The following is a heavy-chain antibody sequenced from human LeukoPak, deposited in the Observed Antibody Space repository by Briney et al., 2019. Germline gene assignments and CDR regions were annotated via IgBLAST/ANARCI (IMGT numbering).Heavy chain of an antibody. D-gene: IGHD4-11*01. CDR3: ARGGGPLQSFDY. CDR2: INPSGGST. V-gene: IGHV1-46*01. CDR1: GYTFTNYY. J-gene: IGHJ4*02. Sequence: GASVKVSCKASGYTFTNYYMHWVRQAPGQGLEWMGIINPSGGSTSYAQKFQGRVTMTTDTSTSTVYMELSSLRSEDTAVYYCARGGGPLQSFDYWGQGILVTVSS.